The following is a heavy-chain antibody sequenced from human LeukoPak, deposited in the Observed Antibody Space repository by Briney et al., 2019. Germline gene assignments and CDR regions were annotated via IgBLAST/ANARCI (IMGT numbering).Heavy chain of an antibody. Sequence: GASVKVSCKXSGGTFSSYAISWVRQAPGQGLEWMGGIIPIFGTANYAQKFQGRVTITADESTSTAYMELSSLRSEDTAVYYCARVRPQRAGYYYYYMDVWGKGTTVTVSS. CDR2: IIPIFGTA. CDR3: ARVRPQRAGYYYYYMDV. D-gene: IGHD4/OR15-4a*01. CDR1: GGTFSSYA. J-gene: IGHJ6*03. V-gene: IGHV1-69*13.